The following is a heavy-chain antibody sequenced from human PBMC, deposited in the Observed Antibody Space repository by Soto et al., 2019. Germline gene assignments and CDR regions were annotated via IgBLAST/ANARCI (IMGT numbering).Heavy chain of an antibody. CDR1: GYTFTSYG. J-gene: IGHJ6*02. CDR3: ARGLRFLEWSPMDV. CDR2: ISAYNGNT. D-gene: IGHD3-3*01. V-gene: IGHV1-18*04. Sequence: ASVKVSCKASGYTFTSYGISWVRQAPGQGLEWMGWISAYNGNTNYAQKLQGRVTMTTDTSTSTAYMELRSLRSDDTAVYCCARGLRFLEWSPMDVWGQGTTVTVSS.